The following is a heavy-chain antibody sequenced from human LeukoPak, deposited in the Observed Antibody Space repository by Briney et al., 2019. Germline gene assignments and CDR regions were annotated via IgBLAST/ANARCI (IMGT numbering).Heavy chain of an antibody. CDR2: VYYSGST. V-gene: IGHV4-59*01. Sequence: PSETLSLTCTVSGGSISTYYWSWLRQPPGKGLEWIGYVYYSGSTNYNPSLKSRVTISADTSKNQFSLRLTSVTAADTAVYYCARGLNNRKSGRRFDVFEIWGQGTMVTVSS. D-gene: IGHD1-14*01. CDR1: GGSISTYY. J-gene: IGHJ3*02. CDR3: ARGLNNRKSGRRFDVFEI.